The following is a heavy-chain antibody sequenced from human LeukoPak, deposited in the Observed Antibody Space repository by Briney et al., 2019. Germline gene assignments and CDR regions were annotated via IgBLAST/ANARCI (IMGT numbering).Heavy chain of an antibody. V-gene: IGHV1-69*13. J-gene: IGHJ4*02. CDR3: ARDLTMVRGVFDY. Sequence: ASVKVSCKASGGTFSSYAISWVRQAPGQGLEWMGGIIPIFGTANYAQKFQGRVTITADESTSTAYMELSSLRSEDTAVYYCARDLTMVRGVFDYWGQGTLVTASS. CDR2: IIPIFGTA. CDR1: GGTFSSYA. D-gene: IGHD3-10*01.